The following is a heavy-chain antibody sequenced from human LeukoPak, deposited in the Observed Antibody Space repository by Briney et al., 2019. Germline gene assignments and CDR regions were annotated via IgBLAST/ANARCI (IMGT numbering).Heavy chain of an antibody. CDR3: ARDRPSLSRNDAFDI. J-gene: IGHJ3*02. Sequence: GGSLRLSCAASGFTVSSNYMSWVRQAPGKGLEWVSVIYSGGGTYYADSVRGRFTISRDNSKNTPYLQMNSLRAEDTAVYYCARDRPSLSRNDAFDIWGQGTMVTVSS. CDR2: IYSGGGT. CDR1: GFTVSSNY. V-gene: IGHV3-53*01.